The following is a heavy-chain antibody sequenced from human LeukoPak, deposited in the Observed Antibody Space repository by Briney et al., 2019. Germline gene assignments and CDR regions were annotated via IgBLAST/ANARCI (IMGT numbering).Heavy chain of an antibody. CDR2: IYYSGST. D-gene: IGHD3-22*01. V-gene: IGHV4-39*07. CDR1: GGSISSSSYY. J-gene: IGHJ3*02. Sequence: SETLSLTCTVSGGSISSSSYYWGWIRQPPGKGLEWIGSIYYSGSTYYNPSLKSRVTISVDTSKNQFSLKLSSVTAADTAVYYCARDGRGDVGRYYDSSXYWRDAFDIWGQGTMVTVSS. CDR3: ARDGRGDVGRYYDSSXYWRDAFDI.